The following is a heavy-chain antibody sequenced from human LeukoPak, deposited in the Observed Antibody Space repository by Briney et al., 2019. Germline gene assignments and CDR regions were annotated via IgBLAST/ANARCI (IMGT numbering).Heavy chain of an antibody. J-gene: IGHJ4*02. CDR2: ISSSSTI. CDR1: GFTFSSYN. V-gene: IGHV3-48*02. D-gene: IGHD5-24*01. Sequence: PGGSLRLSCAASGFTFSSYNMNWVRQAPGKGLEWLSYISSSSTICYADSVMGRFTISRDNAKNSLYLQMNSLRDEDTAVYYCARAQLIDYWGRGTLVTVSS. CDR3: ARAQLIDY.